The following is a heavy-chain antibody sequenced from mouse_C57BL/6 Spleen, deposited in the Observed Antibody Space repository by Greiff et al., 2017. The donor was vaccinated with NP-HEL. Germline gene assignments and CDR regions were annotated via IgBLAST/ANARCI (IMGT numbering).Heavy chain of an antibody. V-gene: IGHV1-72*01. D-gene: IGHD1-1*01. Sequence: QVQLKQPGAELVKPGASVKLSCKASGYTFTSYWMHWVKQRPGRGLEWIGRIDPNSGGTKYNEKFKSKATLTVDKPSSTAYMQLSSLTFEDSAVYYCARDGSSYDAMDYWGQGTSVTVSS. CDR2: IDPNSGGT. J-gene: IGHJ4*01. CDR3: ARDGSSYDAMDY. CDR1: GYTFTSYW.